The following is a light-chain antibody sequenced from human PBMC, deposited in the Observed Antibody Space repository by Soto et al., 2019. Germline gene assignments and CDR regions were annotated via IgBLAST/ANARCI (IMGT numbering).Light chain of an antibody. J-gene: IGKJ2*01. CDR3: QQSYTTPYT. V-gene: IGKV1-39*01. CDR1: QSISTF. CDR2: TAS. Sequence: DIQMTQSPSSLSASVGDGVTITCRASQSISTFLNWYQQIPGKAHKLLIFTASSLQSGVPSRFSGSGSGTDFTLTISSLQPEDFATYYCQQSYTTPYTFGQGTNLEIK.